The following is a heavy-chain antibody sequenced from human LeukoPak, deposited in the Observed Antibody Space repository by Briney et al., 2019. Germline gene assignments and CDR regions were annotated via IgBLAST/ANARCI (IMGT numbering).Heavy chain of an antibody. CDR3: VRLLQYSSSSRYIQH. V-gene: IGHV4-39*01. CDR1: GGSISSSSYY. Sequence: SETLSLTCTVSGGSISSSSYYWGWIRQPPGKGLEWIGSIYYIGITYYKPSLKSRVTISVDTSKNQFSLKLSSVTAADTAIYYCVRLLQYSSSSRYIQHWGQGTLVTVSS. CDR2: IYYIGIT. J-gene: IGHJ1*01. D-gene: IGHD6-6*01.